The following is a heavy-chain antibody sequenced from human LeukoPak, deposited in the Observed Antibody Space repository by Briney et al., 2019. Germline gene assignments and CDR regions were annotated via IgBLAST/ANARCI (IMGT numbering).Heavy chain of an antibody. CDR1: GYTFTGYY. CDR3: ARESGPYSYGSNY. CDR2: INPNSGGT. J-gene: IGHJ4*02. D-gene: IGHD5-18*01. Sequence: ASVKVSCKASGYTFTGYYMHWVRQAPGQGLEWMGWINPNSGGTNYAQKFQGRVTMTRDTSISTAYMELSRLRSDDTAVYYCARESGPYSYGSNYWGQGTLVTVSS. V-gene: IGHV1-2*02.